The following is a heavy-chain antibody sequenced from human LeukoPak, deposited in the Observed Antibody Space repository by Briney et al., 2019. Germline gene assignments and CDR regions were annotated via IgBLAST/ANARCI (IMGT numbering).Heavy chain of an antibody. CDR2: ISSSGTTI. CDR1: GFTFSTSE. V-gene: IGHV3-48*03. Sequence: GRSLGLSCAASGFTFSTSEMNWVRQAPGKGLEWVSYISSSGTTIYYADSVKGRFTISRDNSKNTLYLQMSSLRAEDTAVYYCAKDHMSSPVTYGYSFDSWGQGTLVTVSS. CDR3: AKDHMSSPVTYGYSFDS. J-gene: IGHJ4*02. D-gene: IGHD5-18*01.